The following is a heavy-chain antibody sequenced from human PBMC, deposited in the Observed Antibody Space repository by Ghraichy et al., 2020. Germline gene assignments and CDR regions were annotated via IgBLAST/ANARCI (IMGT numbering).Heavy chain of an antibody. CDR1: GGSISSYY. CDR3: ARLGYCSSTSCYTRGSFDY. D-gene: IGHD2-2*02. Sequence: SETLSLTCTVSGGSISSYYWSWIRQPPGKGLEWIGYIYYSGSTNYNPSLKSRVTTSVDTSKNQFSLKLSSVTAADTAVYYCARLGYCSSTSCYTRGSFDYWGQGTLVTVSS. CDR2: IYYSGST. J-gene: IGHJ4*02. V-gene: IGHV4-59*01.